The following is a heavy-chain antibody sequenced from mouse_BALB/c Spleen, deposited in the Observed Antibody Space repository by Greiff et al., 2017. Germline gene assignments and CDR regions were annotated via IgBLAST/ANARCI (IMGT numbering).Heavy chain of an antibody. V-gene: IGHV5-17*02. CDR2: ISSGSSTI. CDR3: ARSFYDGYYGVDY. D-gene: IGHD2-3*01. J-gene: IGHJ4*01. CDR1: GFTFSSFG. Sequence: VQLQQSGGGLVQPGGSRKLSCAASGFTFSSFGMHWVRQAPEKGLEWVAYISSGSSTIYYADTVKGRFTISRDNPKNTLFLQMTSLRSEDTAMYYCARSFYDGYYGVDYWGQGTSVTVSS.